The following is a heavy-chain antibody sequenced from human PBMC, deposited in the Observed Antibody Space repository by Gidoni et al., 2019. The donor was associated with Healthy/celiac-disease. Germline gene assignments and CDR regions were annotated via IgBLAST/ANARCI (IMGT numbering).Heavy chain of an antibody. CDR3: ASYPDTDGSGGDAFDI. CDR1: GFTFSSYG. D-gene: IGHD3-10*01. CDR2: ISYDGSNK. V-gene: IGHV3-30*03. Sequence: QVQLVESGGGVVQPGRSLRLSCAASGFTFSSYGMHWVRQAPGKGLGWVAVISYDGSNKYYADSVKDRFTISRDNSKTTLYLQMNSLRAEDTAVYYCASYPDTDGSGGDAFDIWGQGTMVTVSS. J-gene: IGHJ3*02.